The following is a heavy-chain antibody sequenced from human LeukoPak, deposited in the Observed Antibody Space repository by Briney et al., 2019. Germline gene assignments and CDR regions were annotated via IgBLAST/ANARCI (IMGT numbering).Heavy chain of an antibody. V-gene: IGHV3-30*02. J-gene: IGHJ6*03. CDR2: IRSDGSNK. CDR1: GFTFSSYA. D-gene: IGHD3-22*01. Sequence: PGRSLRLSCAASGFTFSSYAMHWVRQAPGKGLEWVAFIRSDGSNKSYADSVKGRFTISRDNSKNTLYLQMNSLRTEDTAVYYCAKGSKVVPFTRDHYMDVWGKGTTVTMSS. CDR3: AKGSKVVPFTRDHYMDV.